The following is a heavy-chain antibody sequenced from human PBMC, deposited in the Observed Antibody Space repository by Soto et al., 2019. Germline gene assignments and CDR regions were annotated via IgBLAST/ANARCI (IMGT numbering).Heavy chain of an antibody. CDR2: ISVYTGNT. V-gene: IGHV1-18*04. CDR3: ARENWDYGMDV. J-gene: IGHJ6*02. Sequence: QVQVVQSGAEVKKPGASVKVSCKASGYTFSSYGISWVRQAPGQGLEWMGWISVYTGNTNYAQMLQGRVTMTTDTSTSSAYMELRSLRSDDTAVYYCARENWDYGMDVWGQGTTVTVSS. CDR1: GYTFSSYG. D-gene: IGHD7-27*01.